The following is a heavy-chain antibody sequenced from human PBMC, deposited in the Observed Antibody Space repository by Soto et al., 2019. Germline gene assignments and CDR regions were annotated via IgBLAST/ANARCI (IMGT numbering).Heavy chain of an antibody. CDR2: TYYRSKWYN. CDR1: GDSVSNNSTA. Sequence: PSQPLSLTCAISGDSVSNNSTAWNWIRQSPSRGLEWLGRTYYRSKWYNDYAVSEKSRVIINPDTSKNQFSLQLNSVTPEDTAVYYCARERYGDYGRGTFDIWGQGTMVTVSS. V-gene: IGHV6-1*01. J-gene: IGHJ3*02. CDR3: ARERYGDYGRGTFDI. D-gene: IGHD4-17*01.